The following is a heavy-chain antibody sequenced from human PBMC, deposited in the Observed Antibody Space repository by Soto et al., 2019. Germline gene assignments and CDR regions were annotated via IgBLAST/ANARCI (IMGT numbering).Heavy chain of an antibody. J-gene: IGHJ6*02. D-gene: IGHD1-26*01. CDR2: IIPIFGTA. V-gene: IGHV1-69*13. Sequence: SVKVSCKASGGTFSSYAISWVRQAPGQGLEWMGGIIPIFGTANYAQKFQGRVTITADESTSTAYMELSSLRSEDTAVYYCARGWVYSGSYSARGYYYYYGMDVWGQGTTVT. CDR1: GGTFSSYA. CDR3: ARGWVYSGSYSARGYYYYYGMDV.